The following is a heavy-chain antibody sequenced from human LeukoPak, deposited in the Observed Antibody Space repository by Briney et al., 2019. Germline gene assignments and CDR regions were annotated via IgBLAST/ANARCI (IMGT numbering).Heavy chain of an antibody. D-gene: IGHD3-10*01. J-gene: IGHJ4*02. V-gene: IGHV1-2*02. Sequence: ASVKVSCKASGYTFTDYYMHWVRQAPGQGLEWMGWINPNSGGTNYAQKFQGRVTMTRDTSINTAYMELSRLRSDDTAVYYCARDPSSSEEHLAFDYWGQGTLVSVSS. CDR2: INPNSGGT. CDR3: ARDPSSSEEHLAFDY. CDR1: GYTFTDYY.